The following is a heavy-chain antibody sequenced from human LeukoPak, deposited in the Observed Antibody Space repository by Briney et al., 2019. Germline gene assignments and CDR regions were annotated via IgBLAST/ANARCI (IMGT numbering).Heavy chain of an antibody. D-gene: IGHD6-6*01. Sequence: SQTLSLTCTVSGGSISSGGYYWSWIRQPPGKGLEWIGYIYHSGSTYYNPSLKSRVTISVDRFKNQFSLKLSSVTAADTAVYYCARQTAYSSSSTDWFDPWGQGTLVTVSS. CDR3: ARQTAYSSSSTDWFDP. J-gene: IGHJ5*02. CDR2: IYHSGST. CDR1: GGSISSGGYY. V-gene: IGHV4-30-2*01.